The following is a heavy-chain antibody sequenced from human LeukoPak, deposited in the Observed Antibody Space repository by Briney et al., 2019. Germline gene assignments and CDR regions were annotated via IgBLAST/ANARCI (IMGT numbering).Heavy chain of an antibody. Sequence: PGGSLRLSCAASGFTFSSYSMNWVRQAPGKGLEWVSSISSSSSYIYYADSVKGRFTISRDNAKNSLYLQMNSLRAEDTAVYYCARDPSSGCLFDYWGQGTLVTVPS. CDR3: ARDPSSGCLFDY. CDR1: GFTFSSYS. J-gene: IGHJ4*02. D-gene: IGHD6-19*01. CDR2: ISSSSSYI. V-gene: IGHV3-21*01.